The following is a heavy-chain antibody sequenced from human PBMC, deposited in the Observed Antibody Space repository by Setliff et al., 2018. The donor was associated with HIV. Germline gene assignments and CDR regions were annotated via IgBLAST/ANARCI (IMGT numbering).Heavy chain of an antibody. CDR3: ARALSYGSGTYSAAGF. CDR2: INAGNGNT. V-gene: IGHV1-3*01. Sequence: VKVSCKASGYTFTNYAIHWVRQAPGQGLEWMGWINAGNGNTESSKKFQGRVTITRETSATTAYMELSSLTPEDTAIYFCARALSYGSGTYSAAGFWGQGTLVTSPQ. CDR1: GYTFTNYA. D-gene: IGHD3-10*01. J-gene: IGHJ4*02.